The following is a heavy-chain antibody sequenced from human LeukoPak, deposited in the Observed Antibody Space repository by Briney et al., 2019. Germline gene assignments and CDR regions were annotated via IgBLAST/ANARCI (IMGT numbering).Heavy chain of an antibody. CDR1: GFTFSSYS. Sequence: PGGSLRLSCAASGFTFSSYSMTWVRQAPGKGLEWVSSISSSSSYIYYADSVKGRFTISRDNAKNSLYLQMNSLRAEDTAVYYCAELGITMIGGVWGKGTTVTISS. CDR2: ISSSSSYI. CDR3: AELGITMIGGV. J-gene: IGHJ6*04. V-gene: IGHV3-21*01. D-gene: IGHD3-10*02.